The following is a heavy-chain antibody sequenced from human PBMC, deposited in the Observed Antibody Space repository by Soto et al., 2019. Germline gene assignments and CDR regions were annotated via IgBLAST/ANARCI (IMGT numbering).Heavy chain of an antibody. CDR2: IIPIFGTT. V-gene: IGHV1-69*13. J-gene: IGHJ6*02. CDR3: ARLHSHGTYGMDV. D-gene: IGHD5-18*01. Sequence: SVKVSCKASGGSFTYTLSWVRQAPGQGLEWMGGIIPIFGTTNYAQKFQGRVTITADESTKTAYMELSTLRSEDTAVYYCARLHSHGTYGMDVWGQGTTVTV. CDR1: GGSFTYT.